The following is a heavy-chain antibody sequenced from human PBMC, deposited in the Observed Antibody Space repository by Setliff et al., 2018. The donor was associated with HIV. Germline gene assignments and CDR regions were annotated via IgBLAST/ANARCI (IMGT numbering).Heavy chain of an antibody. D-gene: IGHD1-26*01. Sequence: KASETLSLTFAVFGGSFTDYYWIWIRQPPGKGLEWIGEINHSGSTHYNPSLKSRFIISVDTSKNQFSLKVNSMTAADTSVYYCARGARLLAAYSDRWDYFYMAVWGKGTTVTVSS. CDR1: GGSFTDYY. CDR3: ARGARLLAAYSDRWDYFYMAV. V-gene: IGHV4-34*01. J-gene: IGHJ6*03. CDR2: INHSGST.